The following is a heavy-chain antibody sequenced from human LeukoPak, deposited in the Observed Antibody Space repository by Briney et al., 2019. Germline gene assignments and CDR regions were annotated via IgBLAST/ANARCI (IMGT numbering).Heavy chain of an antibody. CDR2: VTWNGGST. V-gene: IGHV3-20*04. CDR1: GFSIEDFG. J-gene: IGHJ6*03. CDR3: AMKFSRDYYYMDV. Sequence: GRSLRLSCEASGFSIEDFGMSWVRQPPGKGLEWVSGVTWNGGSTGYAASVEGRFTISRDNAKNSLYLQMNSLRAEDTALYYCAMKFSRDYYYMDVWGNGTTVTVSS.